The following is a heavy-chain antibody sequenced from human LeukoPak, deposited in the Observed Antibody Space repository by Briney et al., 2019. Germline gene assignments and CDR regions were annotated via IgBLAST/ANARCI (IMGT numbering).Heavy chain of an antibody. J-gene: IGHJ4*02. V-gene: IGHV4-59*01. CDR1: GGSISSYY. CDR2: IYYSGST. CDR3: ATAYCSGGSCYFFDY. D-gene: IGHD2-15*01. Sequence: SETLSLTCTVSGGSISSYYWSWIRQPPGKGLEWIGYIYYSGSTNYNPSLKSRVTISVDTSKNQFPLKLSSVTAADTAVYYCATAYCSGGSCYFFDYWGQGALVTVSS.